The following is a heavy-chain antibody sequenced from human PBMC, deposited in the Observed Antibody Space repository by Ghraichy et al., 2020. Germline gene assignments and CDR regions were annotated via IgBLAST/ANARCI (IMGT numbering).Heavy chain of an antibody. J-gene: IGHJ6*02. CDR2: ISAYNGNT. CDR3: ARGPGGLYCSGGSCYWEYYYYYYGMDV. CDR1: GYTFTSYG. D-gene: IGHD2-15*01. V-gene: IGHV1-18*01. Sequence: ASVKVSCKASGYTFTSYGISWVRQAPGQGLEWMGWISAYNGNTNYAQKLQGRVTMTTDTSTSTAYMELRSLRSDDTAVYYCARGPGGLYCSGGSCYWEYYYYYYGMDVRGQGTTVTVSS.